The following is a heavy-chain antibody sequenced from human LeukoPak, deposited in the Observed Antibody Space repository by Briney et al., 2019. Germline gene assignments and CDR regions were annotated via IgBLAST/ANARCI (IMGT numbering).Heavy chain of an antibody. D-gene: IGHD6-19*01. CDR3: ARDYTGSGWLDY. J-gene: IGHJ4*02. V-gene: IGHV1-2*02. CDR2: INPNSGGT. CDR1: GYTFTSYG. Sequence: GASVKVSCKASGYTFTSYGISWVRQAPGQGLEWMGWINPNSGGTNYAQKFQGRVTMTRDTSISTVYMELSRLRSDDTAVYYCARDYTGSGWLDYWGQGALVTVSS.